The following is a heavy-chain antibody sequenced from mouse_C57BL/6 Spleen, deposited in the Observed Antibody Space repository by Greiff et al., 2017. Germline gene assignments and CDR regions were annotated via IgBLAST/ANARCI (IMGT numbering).Heavy chain of an antibody. J-gene: IGHJ2*01. CDR1: GFTFSSYA. CDR3: ARGGNYYGSSHYFDY. V-gene: IGHV5-4*03. Sequence: EVMLVESGGGLVKPGGSLKLSCAASGFTFSSYAMSWVRQTPEKRLEWVATISDGGSYTYYPDNVKGRFTISRDNAKNNLYLQMSHLKSEDTAMYYCARGGNYYGSSHYFDYWGQGTTLTVSS. CDR2: ISDGGSYT. D-gene: IGHD1-1*01.